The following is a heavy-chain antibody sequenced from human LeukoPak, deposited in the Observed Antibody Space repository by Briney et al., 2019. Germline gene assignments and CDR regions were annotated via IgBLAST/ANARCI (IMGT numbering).Heavy chain of an antibody. J-gene: IGHJ6*02. CDR3: ARESYYYYYGMDV. Sequence: ASVKVSCKASGYTFTSYGISWVRQAPGQGLEWMGWINPNSGGTNYAQKFQGRVTMTRDTSISTAYMELSRLRSDDTAVYYCARESYYYYYGMDVWGQGTTVTVSS. CDR1: GYTFTSYG. CDR2: INPNSGGT. V-gene: IGHV1-2*02.